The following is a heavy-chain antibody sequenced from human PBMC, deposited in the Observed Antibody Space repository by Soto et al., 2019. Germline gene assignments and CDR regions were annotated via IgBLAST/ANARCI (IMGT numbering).Heavy chain of an antibody. CDR2: INPSGGST. J-gene: IGHJ4*02. D-gene: IGHD3-16*02. CDR1: GYIFTTSY. Sequence: ASVKVSCKASGYIFTTSYIHWVRQAPGQGLGWMGIINPSGGSTTYAQKLQGRVTMTTDTSTSAVYMELSSLRSEDTAVYFCARDLQMIPFGGVIANWGQGTLVNVSS. V-gene: IGHV1-46*04. CDR3: ARDLQMIPFGGVIAN.